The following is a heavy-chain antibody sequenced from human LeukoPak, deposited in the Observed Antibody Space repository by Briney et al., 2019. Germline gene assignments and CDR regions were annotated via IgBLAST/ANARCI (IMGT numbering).Heavy chain of an antibody. CDR2: ISWNSGSI. CDR1: GFTFDDYA. Sequence: PAGGSLRLSCAASGFTFDDYAMHWVRQAPGKGLEWVSGISWNSGSIGYADSVKGRFTISRDNAKNSLYLQMNSLRAEDTALYYCAKDIGGAVAGPDYWGQGTLVTVSS. J-gene: IGHJ4*02. V-gene: IGHV3-9*01. D-gene: IGHD6-19*01. CDR3: AKDIGGAVAGPDY.